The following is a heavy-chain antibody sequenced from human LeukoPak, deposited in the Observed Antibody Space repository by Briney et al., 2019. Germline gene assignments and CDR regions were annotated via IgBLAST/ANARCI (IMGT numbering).Heavy chain of an antibody. CDR1: GYSFTNYW. J-gene: IGHJ4*02. CDR3: ARGRYCTSTSCSYFDY. D-gene: IGHD2-2*01. V-gene: IGHV5-51*01. CDR2: IYPGDSDT. Sequence: GESLKISCKGSGYSFTNYWIAWVRQMPGRGLEWMGIIYPGDSDTRYSPSFQGQVTISGDRSISTAYLQWSSLKASDTAMYYCARGRYCTSTSCSYFDYWGQGTLVTVSS.